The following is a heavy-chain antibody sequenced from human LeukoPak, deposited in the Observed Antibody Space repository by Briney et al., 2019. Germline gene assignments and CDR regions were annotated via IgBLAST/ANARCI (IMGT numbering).Heavy chain of an antibody. J-gene: IGHJ6*02. D-gene: IGHD1-1*01. V-gene: IGHV4-59*01. CDR2: IYYSGST. CDR1: GGSLSSYY. CDR3: ARTNWNYFNGMDV. Sequence: PSETLSLTCTVSGGSLSSYYWSWLRQPPGKGLEWIGYIYYSGSTNYNPSLTSRVTISVDTSKNQFSLKLSSVTAADTAVYYCARTNWNYFNGMDVWGQGTTVTVSS.